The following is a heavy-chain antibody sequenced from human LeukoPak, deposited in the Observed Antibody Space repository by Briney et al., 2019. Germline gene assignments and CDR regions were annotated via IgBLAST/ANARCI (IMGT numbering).Heavy chain of an antibody. Sequence: PGGSLRLSCAASGFTVSSNYMSWVRQAPGKGLEWVSVIYSGGSTYYADSVKGRFTISRDNAKNSLYLQMNSLRAEDTAVYYCARDQYCSSTSCDAFDIWGQGTMVTVSS. CDR1: GFTVSSNY. V-gene: IGHV3-66*01. CDR3: ARDQYCSSTSCDAFDI. CDR2: IYSGGST. J-gene: IGHJ3*02. D-gene: IGHD2-2*01.